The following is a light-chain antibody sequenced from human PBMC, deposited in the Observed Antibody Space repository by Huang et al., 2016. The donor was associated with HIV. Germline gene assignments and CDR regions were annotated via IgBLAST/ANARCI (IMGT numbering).Light chain of an antibody. Sequence: DIVMTQSPDLLAVSLGERATINCRSNQTVFQNSNQKHYVAWFQQTPRQPPKLLIYWASIRASGVPDRFSGGGSGTDFTLTISNLQAADVAVYYCQQYFTTPWTFGQGTKVEIK. V-gene: IGKV4-1*01. CDR1: QTVFQNSNQKHY. CDR2: WAS. J-gene: IGKJ1*01. CDR3: QQYFTTPWT.